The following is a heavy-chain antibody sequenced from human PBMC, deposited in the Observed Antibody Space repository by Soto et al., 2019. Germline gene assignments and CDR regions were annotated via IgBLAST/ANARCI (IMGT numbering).Heavy chain of an antibody. CDR2: ISSGSMTI. D-gene: IGHD3-3*01. J-gene: IGHJ3*02. Sequence: EVQLVESGGGLVQPGGSLRLSCAASGFSFNSYSMNWVRQAPGKGLEWVSYISSGSMTIYYADSVKGRFIISREKPKNSLFLQMNSLRAEDTAVYYCARSAFGVVTQDAFDIWGQGTMVTVSS. V-gene: IGHV3-48*01. CDR1: GFSFNSYS. CDR3: ARSAFGVVTQDAFDI.